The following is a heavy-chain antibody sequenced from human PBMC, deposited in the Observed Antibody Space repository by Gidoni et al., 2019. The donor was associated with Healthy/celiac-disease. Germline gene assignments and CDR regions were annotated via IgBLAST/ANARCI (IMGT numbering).Heavy chain of an antibody. CDR3: ARLSTVVTPQAVYYFDY. J-gene: IGHJ4*02. Sequence: QLQLQESGPGLVKPSETLSLTCTVSGGSISSSSYYWGWIRQPPGKGLEWIGSIYYSGSTYYNPSLKSRVTISVDTSKNQFSLKLSSVTAADTAVYYCARLSTVVTPQAVYYFDYWGQGTLVTVSS. CDR1: GGSISSSSYY. V-gene: IGHV4-39*01. D-gene: IGHD4-17*01. CDR2: IYYSGST.